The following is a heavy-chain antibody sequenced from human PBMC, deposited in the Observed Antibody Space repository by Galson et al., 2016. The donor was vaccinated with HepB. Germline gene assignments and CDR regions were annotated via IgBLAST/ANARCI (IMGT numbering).Heavy chain of an antibody. CDR3: AHRRPEMAFDY. V-gene: IGHV2-5*01. J-gene: IGHJ4*02. D-gene: IGHD5-24*01. Sequence: PALVKPTQTLTLTCNFSGFSLSAGGKSVGWIRQPPGKALEWLALIYWNDEKHYRPSLQNRLTITKDTSKNQVVLTLTNMDLGDTATYYCAHRRPEMAFDYWGQGTLVTVSS. CDR1: GFSLSAGGKS. CDR2: IYWNDEK.